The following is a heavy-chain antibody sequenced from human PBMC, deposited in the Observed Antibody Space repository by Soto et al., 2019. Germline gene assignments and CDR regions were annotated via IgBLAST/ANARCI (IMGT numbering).Heavy chain of an antibody. J-gene: IGHJ4*02. CDR3: AKTRESGIYFYFDS. CDR2: LSGSGATT. Sequence: VQLVESGGGVVQPGRSLRLSCAASGFTFSSYAMHWVRQAPGKGLEWVSTLSGSGATTYYADSVKGRFTISRDNSKNTLYLQMNSLRAEDTALYYCAKTRESGIYFYFDSWGQGALVTVSS. V-gene: IGHV3-23*04. D-gene: IGHD1-26*01. CDR1: GFTFSSYA.